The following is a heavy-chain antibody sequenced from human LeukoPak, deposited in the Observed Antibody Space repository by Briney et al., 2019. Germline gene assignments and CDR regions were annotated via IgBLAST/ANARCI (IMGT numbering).Heavy chain of an antibody. CDR1: GFTFSSYA. V-gene: IGHV3-30*04. Sequence: GGSLRLSCAASGFTFSSYAMHWVRQAPGKGLEWVAVISYDGSNKYYADSVKGRFTISRDNSKNTLYLQMNSLRAEDTAVYYCAREIAAAETPYYYYMDCWGKGTTVTVPS. D-gene: IGHD6-13*01. CDR3: AREIAAAETPYYYYMDC. J-gene: IGHJ6*03. CDR2: ISYDGSNK.